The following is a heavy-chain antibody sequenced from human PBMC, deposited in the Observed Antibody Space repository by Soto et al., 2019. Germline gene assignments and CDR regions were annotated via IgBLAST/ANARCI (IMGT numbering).Heavy chain of an antibody. CDR3: ARDLVSGSDFWRAYNGGYFDY. J-gene: IGHJ4*02. CDR1: GYTFRNYG. V-gene: IGHV1-18*01. Sequence: QVQLVQSGAEVKRPGASVKVSCKASGYTFRNYGITWVRQAPGQGLEWMAWISPSNGNTNYAQDLQGRVTMTTDTSTSTAYMELRSLTSEDTAMYYCARDLVSGSDFWRAYNGGYFDYWGQGTLVTVSS. D-gene: IGHD3-3*01. CDR2: ISPSNGNT.